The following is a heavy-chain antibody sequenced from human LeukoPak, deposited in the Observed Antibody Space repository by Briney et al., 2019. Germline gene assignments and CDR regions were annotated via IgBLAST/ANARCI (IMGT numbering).Heavy chain of an antibody. J-gene: IGHJ4*02. CDR2: IWYDGSNK. Sequence: GGSLRLPCAASGFTFSSYGMHWVRQAPGKGLEWVALIWYDGSNKYYADSVKGRFTISRDNSKNTLYLQMNSLRVEDTAVYYCASWRGSGSYGGYFDYWGQGTLVTVSS. V-gene: IGHV3-33*01. CDR3: ASWRGSGSYGGYFDY. CDR1: GFTFSSYG. D-gene: IGHD3-10*01.